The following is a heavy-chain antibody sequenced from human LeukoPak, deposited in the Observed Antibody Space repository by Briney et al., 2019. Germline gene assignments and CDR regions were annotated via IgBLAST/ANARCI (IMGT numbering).Heavy chain of an antibody. J-gene: IGHJ3*02. V-gene: IGHV5-51*01. D-gene: IGHD4-23*01. Sequence: GVSLKISCKGSGYRFTSYWIGWVRQMPGKGLEWMGIIYPSDSDTRYSPSFQGQVTISADKSISTAYLQWSSLKASDTAMYYCARRDLRRGNGAFDIWGQGTMVTVSS. CDR1: GYRFTSYW. CDR3: ARRDLRRGNGAFDI. CDR2: IYPSDSDT.